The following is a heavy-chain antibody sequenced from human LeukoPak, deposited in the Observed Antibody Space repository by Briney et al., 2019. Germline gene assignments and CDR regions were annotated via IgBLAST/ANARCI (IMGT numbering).Heavy chain of an antibody. D-gene: IGHD5-18*01. J-gene: IGHJ4*02. CDR3: ARVGRTAMDRYHYLDY. CDR2: ISYDGSNK. CDR1: GFTFSSYA. Sequence: GGSLRLSCAASGFTFSSYAMRWVRQAPGKGLEWVAVISYDGSNKYYADSVKGRFTISRDNSKNTLYLQMNSLRAEDTAVYYCARVGRTAMDRYHYLDYWGQGTLVTVSS. V-gene: IGHV3-30*04.